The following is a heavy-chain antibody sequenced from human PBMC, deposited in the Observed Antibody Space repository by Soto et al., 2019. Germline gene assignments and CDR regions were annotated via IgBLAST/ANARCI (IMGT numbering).Heavy chain of an antibody. CDR1: GSTFSSYW. CDR2: INKRADSM. CDR3: ARDMSPSDGDLVYDDFDI. V-gene: IGHV3-7*01. J-gene: IGHJ3*02. Sequence: EVQLVESGGDLVQPGGSLRLSCAASGSTFSSYWMTWVRQSPGRWLEWVANINKRADSMHYADAVQGRFTVSRDNAKKSLYLQMSSLRAEDTAVYFCARDMSPSDGDLVYDDFDIWGHGTVVTVSS. D-gene: IGHD6-6*01.